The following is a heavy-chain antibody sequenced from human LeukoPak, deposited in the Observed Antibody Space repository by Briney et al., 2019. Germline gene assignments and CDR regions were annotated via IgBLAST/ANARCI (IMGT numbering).Heavy chain of an antibody. J-gene: IGHJ4*02. CDR3: AMGTVTTPI. D-gene: IGHD4-17*01. CDR2: IYTSGST. CDR1: GGSISSGSYY. V-gene: IGHV4-61*02. Sequence: SETLSLTCTVSGGSISSGSYYWSWIRQPAGNGLEWIGRIYTSGSTNYNPSLKSRVTISVDTSKNQFSLKLSSVTAADTAVYYCAMGTVTTPIWGQGTLVTVSS.